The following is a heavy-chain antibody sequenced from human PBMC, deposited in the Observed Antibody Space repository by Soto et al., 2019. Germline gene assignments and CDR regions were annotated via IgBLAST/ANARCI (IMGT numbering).Heavy chain of an antibody. CDR2: IYHTGST. CDR1: GGAITNYY. V-gene: IGHV4-59*01. D-gene: IGHD5-18*01. Sequence: SETLSLTCSVSGGAITNYYWNWIRQTPGQGLEWIGYIYHTGSTSKNPSLKSRVTLSLDTSKNQLTLNLTSVTAADTAIYYCARSVNRGYSYGYGHWGQGTLVTVSS. J-gene: IGHJ4*02. CDR3: ARSVNRGYSYGYGH.